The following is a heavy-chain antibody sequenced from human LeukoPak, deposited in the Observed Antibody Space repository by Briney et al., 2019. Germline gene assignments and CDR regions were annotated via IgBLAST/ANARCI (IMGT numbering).Heavy chain of an antibody. V-gene: IGHV3-30*02. D-gene: IGHD3-16*01. Sequence: PGGSLRLSCAASGFTFSSYWMTWVRQAPGKGLEWVAFIRYDGSNKYYADSVKGRFTISRDNSKNTLYLQMNSLRAEDTAVYYCARVRGGAIPDWGQGTLVTVSS. CDR1: GFTFSSYW. CDR3: ARVRGGAIPD. J-gene: IGHJ4*02. CDR2: IRYDGSNK.